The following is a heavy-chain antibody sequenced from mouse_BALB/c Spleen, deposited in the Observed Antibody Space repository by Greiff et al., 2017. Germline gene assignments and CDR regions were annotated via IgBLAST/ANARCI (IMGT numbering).Heavy chain of an antibody. V-gene: IGHV1-63*02. J-gene: IGHJ2*01. CDR2: IYPGGGYT. CDR3: AREHYYVDY. Sequence: QVQLQQSGAELVRPGTSVQISCKASGYTFTNYWLGWVKQTPGHGLEWIGDIYPGGGYTNYNEKFKGKATLTADTSSSTAYMQLSSLTSEDSAVYFCAREHYYVDYWGQGTTLTVSS. CDR1: GYTFTNYW.